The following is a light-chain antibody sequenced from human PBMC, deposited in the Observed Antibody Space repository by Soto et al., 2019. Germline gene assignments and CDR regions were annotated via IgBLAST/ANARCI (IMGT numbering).Light chain of an antibody. Sequence: ENVLTQSPGTLSLSPEERATLSCRASQSVSSSYLAWYQQKPGQAPRVLIYGASSRATGIPDRFSGSGSGTDFTLTICRLEPEDVAVYYCQQYGSSPRTFGQGTKVDIK. CDR1: QSVSSSY. V-gene: IGKV3-20*01. J-gene: IGKJ1*01. CDR2: GAS. CDR3: QQYGSSPRT.